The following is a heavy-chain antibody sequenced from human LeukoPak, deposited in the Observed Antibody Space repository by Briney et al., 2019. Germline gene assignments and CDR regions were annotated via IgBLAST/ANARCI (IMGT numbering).Heavy chain of an antibody. CDR2: INPNSGDT. Sequence: GASVKVSCKASGYTFTSYGISWVRQAPGQGLEWMGWINPNSGDTKYAQKFQGRVTMTRDTSISTAYMDLSRLRSDDTAVYYCATQRGSYLWRTDFDYWGQGTLVTVSS. J-gene: IGHJ4*02. CDR3: ATQRGSYLWRTDFDY. CDR1: GYTFTSYG. V-gene: IGHV1-2*02. D-gene: IGHD3-16*01.